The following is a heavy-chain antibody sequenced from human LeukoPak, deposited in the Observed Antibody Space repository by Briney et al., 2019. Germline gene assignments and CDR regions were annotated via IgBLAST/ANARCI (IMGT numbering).Heavy chain of an antibody. CDR2: VYSGGNT. CDR3: ATADYGGKRGEY. V-gene: IGHV3-53*01. CDR1: GFTVGSSY. J-gene: IGHJ4*02. Sequence: GGSLRLSCAASGFTVGSSYMNWVRRAPGKGLEWVSVVYSGGNTYYADSVKGRFTISRDNSKNTLYLQMNSLRAEDTAVYCCATADYGGKRGEYWGQGTLVTVSS. D-gene: IGHD4-23*01.